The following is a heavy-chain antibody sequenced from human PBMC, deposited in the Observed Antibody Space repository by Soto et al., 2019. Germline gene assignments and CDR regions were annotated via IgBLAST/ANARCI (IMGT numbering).Heavy chain of an antibody. Sequence: QVQLQESGPGLVKPSGTLSLTCAVSGGSISSSKWWSWVRQPPGKGLEWIGEIHPSGSTNYKPPLKSRVTISVDKAKNQFSLNLSSVIAADTAVYVCARKDMAVGTFDYWGQGTLVTVSS. V-gene: IGHV4-4*02. J-gene: IGHJ4*02. CDR2: IHPSGST. CDR3: ARKDMAVGTFDY. CDR1: GGSISSSKW. D-gene: IGHD2-21*02.